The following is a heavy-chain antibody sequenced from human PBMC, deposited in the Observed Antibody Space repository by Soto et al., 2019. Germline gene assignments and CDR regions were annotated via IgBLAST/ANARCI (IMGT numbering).Heavy chain of an antibody. Sequence: SETLSLTCTVSGGSVSSYYWSWIRQPPGGGLEWIAYIHYKGVTNYNPSLKSRVTISMDTSKNQFSLILTSATAADTAVYYCARVLNCNSHPCSLGFGWFDPWGQGTLVTVSS. CDR1: GGSVSSYY. V-gene: IGHV4-59*02. J-gene: IGHJ5*02. D-gene: IGHD2-2*01. CDR2: IHYKGVT. CDR3: ARVLNCNSHPCSLGFGWFDP.